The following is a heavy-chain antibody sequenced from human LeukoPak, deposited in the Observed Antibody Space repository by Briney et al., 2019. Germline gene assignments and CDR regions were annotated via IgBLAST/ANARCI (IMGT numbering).Heavy chain of an antibody. V-gene: IGHV3-15*01. CDR3: TTRSRRQLGLDY. D-gene: IGHD6-13*01. CDR1: GFTFSNAW. J-gene: IGHJ4*02. CDR2: IKSKTDGGTT. Sequence: GGSLRLSCAASGFTFSNAWMSWVRQAPGKGLEWVGRIKSKTDGGTTDYAAPVKGRFTISRDDSKNTLHLQMNSLKTEDTAVYYCTTRSRRQLGLDYWGQGTLVTVSS.